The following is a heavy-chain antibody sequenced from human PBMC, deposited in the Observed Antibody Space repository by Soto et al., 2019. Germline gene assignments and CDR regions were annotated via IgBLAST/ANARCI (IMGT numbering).Heavy chain of an antibody. J-gene: IGHJ4*02. V-gene: IGHV3-33*06. Sequence: QVQLVESGGGAVQPGRSLRLSCAASGFTFSNYGMHWVRQAPGKGLEWVAVIWFDGSKIFYADSVKARFTISRDNSKNTLYLQMNSLRAEDTAVYYCAKTSTVSPAVAPHHLDYWGQGTLVTVSS. D-gene: IGHD4-17*01. CDR3: AKTSTVSPAVAPHHLDY. CDR1: GFTFSNYG. CDR2: IWFDGSKI.